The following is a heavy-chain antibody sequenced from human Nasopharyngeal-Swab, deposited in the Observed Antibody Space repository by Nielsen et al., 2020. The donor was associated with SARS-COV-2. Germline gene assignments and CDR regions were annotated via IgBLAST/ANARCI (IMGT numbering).Heavy chain of an antibody. V-gene: IGHV3-43*02. Sequence: VRQAPGKGLEWVALISGDGGSTYYADSVKGRFTISRDNSKNSLYLQMNSLRTEDTALYYCAKDTFEMATTPWGQGTLVTVSS. CDR3: AKDTFEMATTP. CDR2: ISGDGGST. J-gene: IGHJ5*02. D-gene: IGHD5-24*01.